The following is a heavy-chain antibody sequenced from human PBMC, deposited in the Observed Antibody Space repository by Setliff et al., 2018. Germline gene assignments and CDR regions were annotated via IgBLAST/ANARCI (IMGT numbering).Heavy chain of an antibody. Sequence: GGSLRLSCAASGFTFSNYWMNWVRQAPGKGLEWVANIKQDGSEKNYVDSVKGRFTISRDNARNSLYLQMNSLRAEDTAVYYCARHPSSGSYYGGSIFYFDDWGPGILVTVSS. CDR1: GFTFSNYW. J-gene: IGHJ4*02. D-gene: IGHD1-26*01. CDR2: IKQDGSEK. CDR3: ARHPSSGSYYGGSIFYFDD. V-gene: IGHV3-7*03.